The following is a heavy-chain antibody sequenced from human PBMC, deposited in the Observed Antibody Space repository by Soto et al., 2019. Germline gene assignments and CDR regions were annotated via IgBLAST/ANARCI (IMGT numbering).Heavy chain of an antibody. CDR1: GFTVSTKY. CDR2: IYSGGST. CDR3: ARDPWAADY. Sequence: GGSLRLSCAASGFTVSTKYMSWVRQAPGKGLEWVSVIYSGGSTFYADSVRGRFTISRDNSKNTVNLQMNSLRAEDTAVYYCARDPWAADYWGQGTLVTVSA. J-gene: IGHJ4*02. D-gene: IGHD3-16*01. V-gene: IGHV3-66*01.